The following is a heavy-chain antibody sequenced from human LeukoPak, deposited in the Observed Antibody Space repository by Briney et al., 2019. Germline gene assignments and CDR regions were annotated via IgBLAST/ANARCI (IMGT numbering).Heavy chain of an antibody. V-gene: IGHV1-2*02. D-gene: IGHD5-24*01. CDR2: INPNSGGT. CDR3: ARAPGLEMATRANWFDP. J-gene: IGHJ5*02. Sequence: EASVKVSCKASGYTFTGYYMHWVRQAPGQGLEWLGWINPNSGGTNYAQKFQGRVTMTRDTSISTAYMELSRLRSDDTAVYYCARAPGLEMATRANWFDPWGQGTLVTVSS. CDR1: GYTFTGYY.